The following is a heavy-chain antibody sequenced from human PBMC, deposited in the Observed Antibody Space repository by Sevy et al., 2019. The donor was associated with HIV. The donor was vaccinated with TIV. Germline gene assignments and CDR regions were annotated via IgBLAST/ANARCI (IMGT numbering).Heavy chain of an antibody. CDR3: ETYDFWSTGYYFDY. CDR1: GFTFSNAW. J-gene: IGHJ4*02. V-gene: IGHV3-15*01. CDR2: IKSKTDDVTT. Sequence: GGSLRLSCAASGFTFSNAWMNWVRQAPGKGLEWVGRIKSKTDDVTTDYAAPVKGRFTISRDDSKNTLYLQMNSLKTEDTAVYYCETYDFWSTGYYFDYWGQGTLVTVSS. D-gene: IGHD3-3*01.